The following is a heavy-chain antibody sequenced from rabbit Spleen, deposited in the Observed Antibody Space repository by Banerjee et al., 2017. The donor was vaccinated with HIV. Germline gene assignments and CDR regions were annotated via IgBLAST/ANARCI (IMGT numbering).Heavy chain of an antibody. Sequence: EQLEESGGGLVKPEESLTLTCKASGVSLNDKDVMCWVRQAPGKGLEWITCMNSFTDKPVHATWAKGRFTISKASWTTVTLQMTSLTAADTASYFCARDLPGVIGWNFNLWGPGTLVTVS. J-gene: IGHJ4*01. CDR3: ARDLPGVIGWNFNL. CDR1: GVSLNDKDV. D-gene: IGHD1-1*01. CDR2: MNSFTDKP. V-gene: IGHV1S45*01.